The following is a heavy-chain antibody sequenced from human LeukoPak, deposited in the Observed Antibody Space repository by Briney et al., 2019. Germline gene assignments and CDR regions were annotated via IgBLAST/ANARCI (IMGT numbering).Heavy chain of an antibody. D-gene: IGHD4-23*01. Sequence: SETLSLTCTVSGGSISSYYWSWIRQPPGKGLEWIGYIYYSGSTNYNPSLKSRVTISVDTSKNQFSLKLSSVTAADTAVYYCARDGNHNWFDPWGQGTLVTVSS. V-gene: IGHV4-59*12. J-gene: IGHJ5*02. CDR3: ARDGNHNWFDP. CDR1: GGSISSYY. CDR2: IYYSGST.